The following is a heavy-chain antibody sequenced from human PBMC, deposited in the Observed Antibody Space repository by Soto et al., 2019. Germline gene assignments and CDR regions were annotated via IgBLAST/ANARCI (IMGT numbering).Heavy chain of an antibody. Sequence: SETLSLTCTVSGGSISSYYWSWIRQPPGKGLEWIGYIYYSGSTNYNPSLKSRVTISVDTSKNQFSLKLSSVTAADTAVYYCARSYDILTGYPPGYWGQGTLVTVS. CDR2: IYYSGST. J-gene: IGHJ4*02. CDR3: ARSYDILTGYPPGY. CDR1: GGSISSYY. D-gene: IGHD3-9*01. V-gene: IGHV4-59*08.